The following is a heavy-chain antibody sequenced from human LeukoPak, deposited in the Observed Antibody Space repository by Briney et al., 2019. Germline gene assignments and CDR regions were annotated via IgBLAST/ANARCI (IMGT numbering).Heavy chain of an antibody. J-gene: IGHJ5*02. Sequence: ASVKVSCKASGYTFTSYDINWVRQATGQGLEWMGWMNPNSGNTGYAQKFQGRVTMTRNTSTSTAYMELSSLRSEDTAVYYCARSAYYDFWSGYYTGWFDPWGQGTLVTVSS. D-gene: IGHD3-3*01. CDR1: GYTFTSYD. V-gene: IGHV1-8*01. CDR2: MNPNSGNT. CDR3: ARSAYYDFWSGYYTGWFDP.